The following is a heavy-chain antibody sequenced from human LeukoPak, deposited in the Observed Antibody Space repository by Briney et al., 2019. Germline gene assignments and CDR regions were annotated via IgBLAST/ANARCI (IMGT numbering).Heavy chain of an antibody. D-gene: IGHD3-22*01. V-gene: IGHV3-21*01. CDR1: GFTFSSYS. J-gene: IGHJ4*02. CDR2: ISSSSSYI. CDR3: ARGGYYDSSGYYLGHYFDY. Sequence: GGSLRLSCAASGFTFSSYSMNWVRQAPGKGLEWVSSISSSSSYIYYADSVKGRFTISRDNAKNSLYLQMNSLRAEDTAVYYCARGGYYDSSGYYLGHYFDYWGQGTLVTVSS.